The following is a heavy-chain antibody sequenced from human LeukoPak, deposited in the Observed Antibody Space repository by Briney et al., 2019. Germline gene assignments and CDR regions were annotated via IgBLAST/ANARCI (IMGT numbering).Heavy chain of an antibody. V-gene: IGHV4-4*07. Sequence: SETLSLTCSVSGGSISSYYWSWIRQPAEKGREWIGRIYTTGNTDYYPSLKSRVTMSVDTSTNQFSLNLSSVTAADTAVYYCARDARGWSGFDYWGQGTLVTVSS. J-gene: IGHJ4*02. CDR2: IYTTGNT. D-gene: IGHD3-3*01. CDR3: ARDARGWSGFDY. CDR1: GGSISSYY.